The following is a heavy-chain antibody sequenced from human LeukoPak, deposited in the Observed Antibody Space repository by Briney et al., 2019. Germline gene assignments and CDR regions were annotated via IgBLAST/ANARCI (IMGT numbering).Heavy chain of an antibody. Sequence: PGGSLRLSCAASGFTFSSYAMGWVRQAPGKGLEWVSDISGSGGTTNYADSVKGRFTISGDNSKNTLYLQMNSLRAEDTAVYYCARGCSSTSCYRGENGYWGQGTLVTVSS. V-gene: IGHV3-23*01. CDR3: ARGCSSTSCYRGENGY. CDR2: ISGSGGTT. CDR1: GFTFSSYA. D-gene: IGHD2-2*02. J-gene: IGHJ4*02.